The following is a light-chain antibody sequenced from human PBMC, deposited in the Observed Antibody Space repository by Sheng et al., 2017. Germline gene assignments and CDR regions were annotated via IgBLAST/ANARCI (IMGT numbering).Light chain of an antibody. CDR2: KAS. J-gene: IGKJ3*01. V-gene: IGKV1-5*03. CDR1: QSIGSR. CDR3: QQYYSYPMS. Sequence: DIQMTQSPSSVSASVGDRLTITCRASQSIGSRLAWYQQKPGKAPKLLIYKASSLESGVPSRFRGSGSGTDFTLTITSLQPEDFATYYCQQYYSYPMSFGPGTKVDIK.